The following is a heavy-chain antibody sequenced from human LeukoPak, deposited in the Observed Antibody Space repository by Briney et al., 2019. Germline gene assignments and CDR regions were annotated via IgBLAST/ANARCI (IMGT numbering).Heavy chain of an antibody. J-gene: IGHJ6*03. V-gene: IGHV3-7*03. D-gene: IGHD3-9*01. CDR1: GFTFSSYW. CDR2: IKQDGSEK. Sequence: SGGSLRLSCAASGFTFSSYWMSWVRQAPGKGLEWVANIKQDGSEKYYVDSVKGRFTISRDNAKNSLYLQMNSLRAEDTAVYYCARGNFDWLLSDYYYYMDVWGRGTTVTVSS. CDR3: ARGNFDWLLSDYYYYMDV.